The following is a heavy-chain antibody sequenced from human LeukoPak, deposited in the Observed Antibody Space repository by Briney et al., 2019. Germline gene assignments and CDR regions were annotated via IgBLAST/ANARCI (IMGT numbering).Heavy chain of an antibody. Sequence: ARSLRLSCVASGFTLSNYDMSWVRQAPGQGLAWVSAISGRGGRRYYADSAKGRFTISRDNTNNTLYLQMNSLRAADPAVYYFATNDYNNPEGWGQGTLVTVSS. CDR2: ISGRGGRR. CDR3: ATNDYNNPEG. D-gene: IGHD4-11*01. J-gene: IGHJ4*02. V-gene: IGHV3-23*01. CDR1: GFTLSNYD.